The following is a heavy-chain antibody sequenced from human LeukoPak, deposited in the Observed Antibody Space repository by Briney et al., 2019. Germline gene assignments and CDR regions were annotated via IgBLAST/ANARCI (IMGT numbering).Heavy chain of an antibody. CDR3: ARYVVYGSGKYYFDY. J-gene: IGHJ4*02. D-gene: IGHD3-10*01. Sequence: SDTLSLTCTVSGGSISSSNYYWSWIRQPPVEPLQWIATINHGGTTYYSPSLKSRVTISVDTSKSQFSLRLSSVTAADTAVYLCARYVVYGSGKYYFDYWGQGSLVTVSS. V-gene: IGHV4-39*01. CDR2: INHGGTT. CDR1: GGSISSSNYY.